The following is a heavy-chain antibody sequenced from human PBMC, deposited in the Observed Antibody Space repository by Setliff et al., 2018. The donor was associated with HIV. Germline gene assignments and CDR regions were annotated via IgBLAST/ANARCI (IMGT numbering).Heavy chain of an antibody. Sequence: GSLRLSCEASGFTVSSSYMAWVRQAPGKGLEWVSTIYSDGSTYHRDSVKGRFTISRDNSKNTLYLQMNSLRAEDTAVYYCARAAAYFNFWTGYHPHAFDIWGQGTMVTVSS. CDR3: ARAAAYFNFWTGYHPHAFDI. CDR1: GFTVSSSY. V-gene: IGHV3-53*01. J-gene: IGHJ3*02. CDR2: IYSDGST. D-gene: IGHD3-3*01.